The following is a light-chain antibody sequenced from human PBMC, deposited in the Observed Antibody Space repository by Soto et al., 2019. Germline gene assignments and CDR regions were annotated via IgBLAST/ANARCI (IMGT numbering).Light chain of an antibody. V-gene: IGKV1-39*01. Sequence: DIQMTQSPSSLSASVGARVTITCRASQSISSYLNWYQQKPGKAPKLLIYAASSLQSGVPSRFSGSGSGTDFTLTISSLQPDDFATYYCQQYNSYSGTFGQGTKVDIK. CDR2: AAS. J-gene: IGKJ1*01. CDR3: QQYNSYSGT. CDR1: QSISSY.